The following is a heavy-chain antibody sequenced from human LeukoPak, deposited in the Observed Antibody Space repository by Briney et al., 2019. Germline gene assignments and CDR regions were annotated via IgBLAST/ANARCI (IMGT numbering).Heavy chain of an antibody. Sequence: PSETLSLTCTVSGGSISSSSYYWGWIRQPPGKGLEWIGSIYYSGSTYYNPSLKSRVTISVDTSKNQFSLKLSSVTAADTAVYYCASKADSGSYSGLSAGFDYWGQGTLVTVSS. J-gene: IGHJ4*02. V-gene: IGHV4-39*01. CDR3: ASKADSGSYSGLSAGFDY. CDR2: IYYSGST. CDR1: GGSISSSSYY. D-gene: IGHD1-26*01.